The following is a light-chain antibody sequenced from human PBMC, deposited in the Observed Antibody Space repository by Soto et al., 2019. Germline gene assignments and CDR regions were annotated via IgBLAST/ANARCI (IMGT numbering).Light chain of an antibody. CDR3: QQYNSSPMHT. Sequence: DIQMTQSPSTLSASVGDRVTITCRASPSISSWLAWYQQKPGKAPKLLIYKASNLESGVPSRFSGSGSGTEFTLTISSLQPDDFATYYCQQYNSSPMHTFGQGTKLEIK. CDR2: KAS. CDR1: PSISSW. J-gene: IGKJ2*01. V-gene: IGKV1-5*03.